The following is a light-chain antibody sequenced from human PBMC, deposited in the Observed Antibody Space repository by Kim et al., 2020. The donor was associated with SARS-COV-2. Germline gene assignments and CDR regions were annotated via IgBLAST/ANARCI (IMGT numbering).Light chain of an antibody. CDR2: EDD. CDR3: QSYNRSNVI. Sequence: GETVTMTGTRGSGGIDDKCVQGYQQRPGGVPTTVIYEDDQRPSGVSDRFSGSIDNSSNSASLTISGLKTEDEADYYCQSYNRSNVIFGGGTQLTVL. J-gene: IGLJ2*01. CDR1: SGGIDDKC. V-gene: IGLV6-57*03.